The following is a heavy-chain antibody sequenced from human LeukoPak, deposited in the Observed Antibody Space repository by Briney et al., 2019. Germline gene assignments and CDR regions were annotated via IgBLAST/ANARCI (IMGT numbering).Heavy chain of an antibody. CDR1: GGSFSGYY. CDR2: INHSGST. CDR3: ASRPRVYSSGWYSVYMDV. J-gene: IGHJ6*03. Sequence: PSETLSLTCAVYGGSFSGYYWSWIRQPPGKGLEWIREINHSGSTNYNPSLKSRVTISVDTSKNQFSLKLSSVTAADTAVYYCASRPRVYSSGWYSVYMDVWGKGTTVTVSS. D-gene: IGHD6-13*01. V-gene: IGHV4-34*01.